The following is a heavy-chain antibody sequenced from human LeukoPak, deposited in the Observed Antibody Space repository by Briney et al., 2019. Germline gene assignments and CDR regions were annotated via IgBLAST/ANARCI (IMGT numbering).Heavy chain of an antibody. CDR2: ISAYNGNT. CDR1: GYTFTSYG. V-gene: IGHV1-18*01. CDR3: ARDPSGITIFGVVTKSPYYYYGMDV. Sequence: ASVKVSCKASGYTFTSYGISWVRQAPGQGLEWMGWISAYNGNTNYAQKLQGRVTMTTDTSTSTAYMELRSLRSDDTAVYYCARDPSGITIFGVVTKSPYYYYGMDVWGQGTTVTASS. D-gene: IGHD3-3*01. J-gene: IGHJ6*02.